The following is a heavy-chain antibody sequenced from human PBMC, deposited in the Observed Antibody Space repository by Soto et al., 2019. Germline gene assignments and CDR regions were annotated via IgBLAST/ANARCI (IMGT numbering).Heavy chain of an antibody. V-gene: IGHV3-48*03. J-gene: IGHJ6*02. CDR3: ARGPRAGITIFGVVIPYGMDV. Sequence: GGSLRLSCAASGFTFSSYEMNWVRQAPGKGLEWVSYISSSGSTIYYADSVKGRFTISRDNAKNSLYLQMNSLRAEDTAVYYCARGPRAGITIFGVVIPYGMDVWVQGTTVTVSS. CDR2: ISSSGSTI. D-gene: IGHD3-3*01. CDR1: GFTFSSYE.